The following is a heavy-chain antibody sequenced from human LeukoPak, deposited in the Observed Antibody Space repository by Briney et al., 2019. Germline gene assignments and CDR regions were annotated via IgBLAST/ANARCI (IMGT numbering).Heavy chain of an antibody. D-gene: IGHD1-26*01. CDR2: IYSGGST. J-gene: IGHJ2*01. CDR1: GFTVSSNY. CDR3: ARESGSYPRWYFDL. Sequence: GGSLRLSCAASGFTVSSNYMSWVRQAPGKGLEWVSVIYSGGSTYYADSVKGRFTISRDNSKNTLYLQMNSLRAEGTAVYYCARESGSYPRWYFDLWGRGTLVTVSS. V-gene: IGHV3-53*01.